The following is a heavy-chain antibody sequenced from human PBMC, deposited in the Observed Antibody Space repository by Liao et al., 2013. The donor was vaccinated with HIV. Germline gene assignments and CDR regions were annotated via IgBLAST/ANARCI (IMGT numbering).Heavy chain of an antibody. J-gene: IGHJ4*02. CDR1: GGSISSGGYS. Sequence: QLQLQESGSGLVKPSQTLSLTCAVSGGSISSGGYSWELGSGQPPGKGLEWIGYISHSGSTYYNPSLKSRVTISVDRSKNQFSLKLSTVTAADTAVYFCARGLAFDDSGKLVDYFDYWGQGTLVTVSS. D-gene: IGHD2-8*02. CDR3: ARGLAFDDSGKLVDYFDY. CDR2: ISHSGST. V-gene: IGHV4-30-2*01.